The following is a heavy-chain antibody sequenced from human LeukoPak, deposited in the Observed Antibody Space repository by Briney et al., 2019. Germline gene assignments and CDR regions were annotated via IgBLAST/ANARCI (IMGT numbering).Heavy chain of an antibody. CDR3: ARDRGYTFGHNFDY. V-gene: IGHV3-30-3*01. J-gene: IGHJ4*02. D-gene: IGHD5-18*01. Sequence: PGGSLRLSCEASGFTFNTYTMHWVRQAPGKGLEWVALILSDGSNKYYAGSVKDRFTISRDNSENTLYLQMTSLRAEDTALYYCARDRGYTFGHNFDYWGQGTLVTVSS. CDR1: GFTFNTYT. CDR2: ILSDGSNK.